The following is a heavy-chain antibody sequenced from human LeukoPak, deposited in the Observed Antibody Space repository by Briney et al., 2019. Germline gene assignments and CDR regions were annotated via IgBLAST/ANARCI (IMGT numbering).Heavy chain of an antibody. CDR2: ISGSGGST. CDR3: AKGGRYYYGSGSVDY. CDR1: GFTISSYA. J-gene: IGHJ4*02. V-gene: IGHV3-23*01. Sequence: GGSLRLSCAASGFTISSYAISWVRQAPGKGLEWVSAISGSGGSTYYADSVKGRFTISRDNSKNTLYLQMNSLRAEDTAVYYCAKGGRYYYGSGSVDYWGQGTLVTVSS. D-gene: IGHD3-10*01.